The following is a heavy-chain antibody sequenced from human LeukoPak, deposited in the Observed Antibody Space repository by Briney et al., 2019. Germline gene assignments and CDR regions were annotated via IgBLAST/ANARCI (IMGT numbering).Heavy chain of an antibody. V-gene: IGHV4-4*09. Sequence: TSETLSLTCTVSGGSISSYYWSWIRQPPGKGLEWIGYIYTSGSTNYNPSLKSRVAISVDTSKNQFSLKLSSVTAADTGVYYCARASGPISGYYFDYWGQGTLVTVSS. CDR3: ARASGPISGYYFDY. CDR1: GGSISSYY. J-gene: IGHJ4*02. CDR2: IYTSGST. D-gene: IGHD1-26*01.